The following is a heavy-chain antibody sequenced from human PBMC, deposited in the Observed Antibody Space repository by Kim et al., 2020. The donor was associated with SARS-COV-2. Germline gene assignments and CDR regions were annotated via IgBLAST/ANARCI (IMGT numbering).Heavy chain of an antibody. CDR2: INHSGST. Sequence: SETLSLTCAVYGGSFSGYYWSWIRQPPGKGLEWIGEINHSGSTNYNPSLKSRVTISVDTSKNQFSLKLSSVTAADTAVYYCARSRFRQQLVRFPRLDAFDIWGQGTMVTVSS. CDR3: ARSRFRQQLVRFPRLDAFDI. J-gene: IGHJ3*02. V-gene: IGHV4-34*01. CDR1: GGSFSGYY. D-gene: IGHD6-13*01.